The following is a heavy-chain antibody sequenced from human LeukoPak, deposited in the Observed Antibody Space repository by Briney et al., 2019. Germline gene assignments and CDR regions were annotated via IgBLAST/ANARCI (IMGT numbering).Heavy chain of an antibody. D-gene: IGHD3-16*02. V-gene: IGHV5-51*01. CDR2: SYPSPSGT. CDR3: VRAQDYLWEQYRYPYHFDF. J-gene: IGHJ4*02. CDR1: GYSFTDYW. Sequence: GESLKNSCQASGYSFTDYWIGWVGQIPGTGLEWIGFSYPSPSGTRYSPSFQGQVTVSADKSISTGYLYWSSLRASDTGICYCVRAQDYLWEQYRYPYHFDFWGQGTLVTVSS.